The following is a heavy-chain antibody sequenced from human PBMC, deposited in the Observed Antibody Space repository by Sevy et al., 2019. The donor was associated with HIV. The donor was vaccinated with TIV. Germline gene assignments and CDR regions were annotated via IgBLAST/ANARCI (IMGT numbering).Heavy chain of an antibody. CDR1: GFTFSSYS. CDR2: ISSSSSYI. D-gene: IGHD2-21*01. J-gene: IGHJ6*02. Sequence: GGSLRLSCAASGFTFSSYSMNWVRQAPGKGLEWVSSISSSSSYIYYADSVKGRFTISRDNAKNSLYLQMNSLKAEDTAVYYCARDLRGVSAGMDVWGQGTTVTVSS. V-gene: IGHV3-21*01. CDR3: ARDLRGVSAGMDV.